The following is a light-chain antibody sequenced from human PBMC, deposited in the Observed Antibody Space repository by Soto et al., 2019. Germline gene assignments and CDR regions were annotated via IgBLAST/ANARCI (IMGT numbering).Light chain of an antibody. J-gene: IGLJ1*01. CDR1: SSDVGSYNF. V-gene: IGLV2-14*01. CDR3: SSYTTSSNYV. CDR2: EVS. Sequence: QSVLTQPASVSGSPGQSITISCTGTSSDVGSYNFVSWYQQLPGEAPKLMIYEVSNRPSGVSNRFSGSKSGNTASLTISGLQAEDEADYYCSSYTTSSNYVFGSRTKVTVL.